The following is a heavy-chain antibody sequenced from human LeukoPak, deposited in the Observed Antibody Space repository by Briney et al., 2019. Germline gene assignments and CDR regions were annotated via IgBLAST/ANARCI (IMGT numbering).Heavy chain of an antibody. J-gene: IGHJ4*02. Sequence: SVKVSCKASGGTFSSYAISWVRQAPGQGLEWMGRIIPILGIANYAQKFQGRVTITADKSTSTAYMELSSLRSEDTAVYYCARGGHDYGGNADRDYWGQGTLVTVSS. CDR3: ARGGHDYGGNADRDY. CDR2: IIPILGIA. CDR1: GGTFSSYA. D-gene: IGHD4-23*01. V-gene: IGHV1-69*04.